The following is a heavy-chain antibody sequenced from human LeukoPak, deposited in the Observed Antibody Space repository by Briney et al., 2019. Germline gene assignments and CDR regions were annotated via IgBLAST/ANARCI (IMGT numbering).Heavy chain of an antibody. J-gene: IGHJ6*03. D-gene: IGHD3-10*01. V-gene: IGHV1-2*02. Sequence: ASVKVSCKASGYTFTGYYMHWVRQAPGQGLEWMGWINPNSGGTNYAQKFQGRVTMTRDTSISTAYMEMSRLRSDDTAVYYCARVAMVRGVIYYYYNMDVWGKGTTVTISS. CDR2: INPNSGGT. CDR3: ARVAMVRGVIYYYYNMDV. CDR1: GYTFTGYY.